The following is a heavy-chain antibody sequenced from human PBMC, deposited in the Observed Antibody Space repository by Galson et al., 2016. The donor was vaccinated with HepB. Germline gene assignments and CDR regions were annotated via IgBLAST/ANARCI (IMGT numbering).Heavy chain of an antibody. CDR1: GYTFTSYS. D-gene: IGHD3-3*01. CDR2: INVYNGNT. CDR3: ARRDTIFGLFNY. Sequence: SVKVSCKASGYTFTSYSITWVRQAPGQGLEWMGWINVYNGNTNYAQKLQGRVTMTTDTSTSTAYMELRSLRSDDTAVFYCARRDTIFGLFNYGGQGTLVTVSS. V-gene: IGHV1-18*01. J-gene: IGHJ4*02.